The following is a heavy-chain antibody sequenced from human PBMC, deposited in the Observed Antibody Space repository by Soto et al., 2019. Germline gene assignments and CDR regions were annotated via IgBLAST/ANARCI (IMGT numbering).Heavy chain of an antibody. CDR2: IYYSGST. V-gene: IGHV4-31*03. CDR1: GGSISSGGYY. D-gene: IGHD2-2*01. J-gene: IGHJ3*02. CDR3: AWGIVVVPAAMSAFDI. Sequence: QVQLQESGPGLVKPSQTLSLTCTVSGGSISSGGYYWSWIRQHPGKGLEWIGYIYYSGSTYYNPSLKSRVTISXXTXKXXFSLKVSSVTAADTAVYYCAWGIVVVPAAMSAFDIWGQGTMVTVSS.